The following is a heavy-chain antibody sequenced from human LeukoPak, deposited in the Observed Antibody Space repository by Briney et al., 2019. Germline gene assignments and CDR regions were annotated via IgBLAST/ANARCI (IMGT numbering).Heavy chain of an antibody. J-gene: IGHJ6*02. D-gene: IGHD6-13*01. V-gene: IGHV3-7*05. Sequence: PGGSLRLSCTASGFTFSNYWMSWVRQTPEKGLEWVANIKQDGSETVYVDSVKGRFTISRDNAQSSLYLLMNSLRAEDTAVYYCAGDPYSSSWSYGMDVWGQGTAVTVSS. CDR1: GFTFSNYW. CDR3: AGDPYSSSWSYGMDV. CDR2: IKQDGSET.